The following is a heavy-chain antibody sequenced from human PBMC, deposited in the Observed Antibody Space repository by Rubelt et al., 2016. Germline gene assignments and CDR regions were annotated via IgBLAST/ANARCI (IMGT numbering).Heavy chain of an antibody. Sequence: QVQLQQWGAGLLKPSETLSLTCGFYGGSFSSYYWIWIRQPPGKGLEWVGEINHSGNTNYNPSLKNRVTMSVDTSKSQFSLRLTSVTAADTAVYYCARASRSRGQGGFDYWGQGTLVTVSS. CDR3: ARASRSRGQGGFDY. D-gene: IGHD3-10*01. J-gene: IGHJ4*02. CDR1: GGSFSSYY. V-gene: IGHV4-34*02. CDR2: INHSGNT.